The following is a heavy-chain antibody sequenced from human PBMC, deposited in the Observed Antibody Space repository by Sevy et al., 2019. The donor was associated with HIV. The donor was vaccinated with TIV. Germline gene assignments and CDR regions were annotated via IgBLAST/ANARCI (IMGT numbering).Heavy chain of an antibody. CDR3: ARVRYYDQFNWFDP. CDR1: GFTFSSYW. J-gene: IGHJ5*02. Sequence: GGSLRLSCAASGFTFSSYWMSWVRQAPGKGLEWVANIKQDGSEKYYVDSVKGRFTISRDNAKNSLYLQMNSLRAEDMAVYYCARVRYYDQFNWFDPWGQGTLVTAPQ. V-gene: IGHV3-7*01. CDR2: IKQDGSEK. D-gene: IGHD3-22*01.